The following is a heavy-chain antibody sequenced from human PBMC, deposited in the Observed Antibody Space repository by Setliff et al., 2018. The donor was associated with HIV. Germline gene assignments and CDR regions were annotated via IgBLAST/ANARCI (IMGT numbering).Heavy chain of an antibody. D-gene: IGHD2-15*01. V-gene: IGHV1-69*06. CDR1: GSTFSTYA. CDR2: LIPIFGTA. Sequence: SVKVSCKASGSTFSTYAISWVRQAPGQGLEWMGDLIPIFGTANYAQKFQGRVTVTADKSTGTAYMELSSLRSEDTAVYYCASESGGRDDAFDIWGQGTMVTVSS. CDR3: ASESGGRDDAFDI. J-gene: IGHJ3*02.